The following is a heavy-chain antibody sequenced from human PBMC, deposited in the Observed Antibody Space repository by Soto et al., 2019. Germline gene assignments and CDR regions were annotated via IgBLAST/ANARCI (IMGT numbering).Heavy chain of an antibody. D-gene: IGHD1-26*01. CDR1: GFTFTSYA. J-gene: IGHJ4*02. CDR3: AKTPGDTGGYWGLIDY. Sequence: GGSLRLSCVASGFTFTSYAMSWVRQAPGKGLEWVSSIRGSGGNTYYADSVKGRFTISRDNSKNTLYLQMNSLRAEDTAIYYCAKTPGDTGGYWGLIDYWGQGALVTVSS. V-gene: IGHV3-23*01. CDR2: IRGSGGNT.